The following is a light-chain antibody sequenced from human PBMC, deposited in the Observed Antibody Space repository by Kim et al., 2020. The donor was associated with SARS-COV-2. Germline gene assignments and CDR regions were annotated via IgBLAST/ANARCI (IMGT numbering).Light chain of an antibody. J-gene: IGKJ1*01. Sequence: AGERATLSCRASQTVSDTYLAWFQQKPGQAPRLLIYGASTRATGIPARFSGSGSGTEFTLTISSLQSEDFAVYYCQQYNNWPSWTFGQGTKVDIK. V-gene: IGKV3-15*01. CDR2: GAS. CDR1: QTVSDTY. CDR3: QQYNNWPSWT.